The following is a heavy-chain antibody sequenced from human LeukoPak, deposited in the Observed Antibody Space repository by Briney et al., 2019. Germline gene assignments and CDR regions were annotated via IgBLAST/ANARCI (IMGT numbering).Heavy chain of an antibody. CDR3: ANGKITIFGVVKDAFDI. CDR1: GFTFSSYG. Sequence: GGSLRLSCAASGFTFSSYGMHWVRQAPGKGLEWVAFIRYDGSNKYYADSVKGRFTISRDNSKNTLYLQMNSLRAEDTAVYYCANGKITIFGVVKDAFDIWGQGTMVTVSS. CDR2: IRYDGSNK. D-gene: IGHD3-3*01. J-gene: IGHJ3*02. V-gene: IGHV3-30*02.